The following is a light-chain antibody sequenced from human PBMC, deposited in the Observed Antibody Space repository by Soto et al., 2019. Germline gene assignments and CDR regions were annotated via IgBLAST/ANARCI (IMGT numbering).Light chain of an antibody. CDR1: SGHSNYA. J-gene: IGLJ2*01. V-gene: IGLV4-69*01. CDR2: LNNDGSH. Sequence: QTVVTQSPSASASLGASVKLTCTLSSGHSNYAIAWHQQQPEKGPRYLMKLNNDGSHSKGDGIPDRFSGSSSGAERYLTISSRQSEDESDYYCQTWDTGIAVVFGGGTKLTVL. CDR3: QTWDTGIAVV.